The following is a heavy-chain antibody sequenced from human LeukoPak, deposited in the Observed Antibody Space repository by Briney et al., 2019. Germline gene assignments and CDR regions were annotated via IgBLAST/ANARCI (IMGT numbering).Heavy chain of an antibody. CDR3: ARGQWLISTFDY. Sequence: GGTLSLSCAASGFTFSSYAMHWVRQAPGKGLEWVAVISYDGSTKYYADSVKGRFTISRDNSKNTLYLQMNSLRAEDTAVYYCARGQWLISTFDYWGQGTLVTVSS. CDR2: ISYDGSTK. J-gene: IGHJ4*02. V-gene: IGHV3-30-3*01. D-gene: IGHD6-19*01. CDR1: GFTFSSYA.